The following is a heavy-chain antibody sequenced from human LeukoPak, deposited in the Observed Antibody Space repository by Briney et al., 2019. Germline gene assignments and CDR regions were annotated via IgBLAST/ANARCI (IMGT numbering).Heavy chain of an antibody. CDR3: ARSGKANHFDY. V-gene: IGHV1-2*02. J-gene: IGHJ4*02. CDR2: INPNSGGT. D-gene: IGHD6-25*01. CDR1: EYIFTDDY. Sequence: GASVKVSCKPSEYIFTDDYMHWVRQTPGQGLEWMGWINPNSGGTRYPQKFQGRVTMTRDTAISTGYMELSGLRSDDTAVYYCARSGKANHFDYWGQGTLVTVSS.